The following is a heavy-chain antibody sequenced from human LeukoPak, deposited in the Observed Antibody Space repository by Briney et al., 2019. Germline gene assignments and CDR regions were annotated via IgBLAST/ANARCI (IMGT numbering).Heavy chain of an antibody. D-gene: IGHD3-10*01. V-gene: IGHV4-59*08. J-gene: IGHJ3*02. CDR3: ARRFGELDAFDI. Sequence: SETLSLTCTVSGGSISSYSWSWIRQPPGKGLEWIGYIYYSGSTNYNPSLKSRVTISVDTSKNQFSLKLSSVTAADTAVYYCARRFGELDAFDIWGQGTMVTVSS. CDR2: IYYSGST. CDR1: GGSISSYS.